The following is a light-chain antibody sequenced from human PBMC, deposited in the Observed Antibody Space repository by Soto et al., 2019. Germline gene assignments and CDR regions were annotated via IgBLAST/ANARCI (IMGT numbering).Light chain of an antibody. V-gene: IGKV3-20*01. CDR3: QQYGSSPPWT. J-gene: IGKJ1*01. CDR2: GAS. Sequence: EIVLTQSPGTLSLSPGERATLSCRASQSVSSSALAWYQQKPGQAPRRLIYGASSRATGIPDRFSGSGSGTDFTLTISRLEPEDFAVYYCQQYGSSPPWTFGQGTKVDIK. CDR1: QSVSSSA.